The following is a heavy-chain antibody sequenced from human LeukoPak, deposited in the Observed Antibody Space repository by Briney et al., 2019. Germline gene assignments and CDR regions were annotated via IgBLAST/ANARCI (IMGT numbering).Heavy chain of an antibody. CDR1: GGSFSGYY. Sequence: PSETLSLTCAVYGGSFSGYYWSWIRQPPGKGLEWIGEINHSGSTNYNPSLKSRVTISVDTSKNQFSLKLSSVTAADTAVCYCASRDYGDYNWFDPWGQGTLVTVSS. V-gene: IGHV4-34*01. D-gene: IGHD4-17*01. J-gene: IGHJ5*02. CDR2: INHSGST. CDR3: ASRDYGDYNWFDP.